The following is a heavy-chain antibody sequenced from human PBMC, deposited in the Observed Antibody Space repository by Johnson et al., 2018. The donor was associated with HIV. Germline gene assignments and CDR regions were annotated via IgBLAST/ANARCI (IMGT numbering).Heavy chain of an antibody. Sequence: QVQLVESGGNVVQPGRSLRLSCAASGFTFSDYAMHWVRQAPGKGLEWVAVISYDGSNKYYPDSVKGRFTISRDNFKNTLYLQMNSLKAEDTGVYYCARDSTPWGGEHVGYAFDLWGRGTLVTISS. CDR3: ARDSTPWGGEHVGYAFDL. D-gene: IGHD4-17*01. CDR2: ISYDGSNK. J-gene: IGHJ3*01. CDR1: GFTFSDYA. V-gene: IGHV3-30-3*01.